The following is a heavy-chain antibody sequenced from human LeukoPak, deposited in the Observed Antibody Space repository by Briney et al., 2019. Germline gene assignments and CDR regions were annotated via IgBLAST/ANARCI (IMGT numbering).Heavy chain of an antibody. V-gene: IGHV3-21*01. CDR1: GFTFSSYS. CDR3: ARVGYGDYEEVDY. D-gene: IGHD4-17*01. J-gene: IGHJ4*02. CDR2: ISSSSSYI. Sequence: GGSLRLSCAASGFTFSSYSMNWVRQAPGKGLEWVSSISSSSSYIYYADSVKGRFTISRDNAKNSLYLQMNSLRAEDTAVYYCARVGYGDYEEVDYWGQGTLVTVSS.